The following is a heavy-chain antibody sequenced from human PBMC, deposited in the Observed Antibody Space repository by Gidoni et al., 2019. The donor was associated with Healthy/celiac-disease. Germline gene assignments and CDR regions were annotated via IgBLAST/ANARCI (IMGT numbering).Heavy chain of an antibody. CDR3: ASRLELRLGELFSPFDY. J-gene: IGHJ4*02. D-gene: IGHD3-16*01. CDR2: INSDGSST. Sequence: EVQLVESGGGLVQPGGSLRLSCAASGFTFSSYWLHWVRQAPGKGLVWVSRINSDGSSTSYADSVKGRFTISRDNAKNTLYLQMNSLRAEDTAVYYCASRLELRLGELFSPFDYWGQGTLVTVSS. CDR1: GFTFSSYW. V-gene: IGHV3-74*01.